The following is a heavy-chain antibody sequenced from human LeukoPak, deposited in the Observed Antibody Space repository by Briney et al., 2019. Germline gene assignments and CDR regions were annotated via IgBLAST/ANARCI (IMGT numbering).Heavy chain of an antibody. CDR2: ISGSGGSK. CDR3: ASSRGYYVPFDY. Sequence: PGGSLRLYCAASGFTFSSYAMSWLRQAPGKGLEWFSAISGSGGSKYYADSVKGRFTISRDNSKNTLYLQMNSLRAEDTAVYYCASSRGYYVPFDYWGQGTLVTVSS. V-gene: IGHV3-23*01. D-gene: IGHD3-22*01. CDR1: GFTFSSYA. J-gene: IGHJ4*02.